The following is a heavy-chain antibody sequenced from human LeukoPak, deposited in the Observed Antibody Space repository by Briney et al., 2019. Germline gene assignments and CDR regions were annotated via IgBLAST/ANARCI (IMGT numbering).Heavy chain of an antibody. CDR2: ILYSGAT. V-gene: IGHV4-39*01. D-gene: IGHD3-16*02. CDR1: GGSISTSHPY. J-gene: IGHJ4*02. CDR3: ARHLSRKKDF. Sequence: SETLSLTCTVSGGSISTSHPYWGWIRQPPGKGLQWIGSILYSGATYYNPSLESRVTISLDPSKTLLSLKLTSVTASDTAVYFCARHLSRKKDFWGRGALVPVSS.